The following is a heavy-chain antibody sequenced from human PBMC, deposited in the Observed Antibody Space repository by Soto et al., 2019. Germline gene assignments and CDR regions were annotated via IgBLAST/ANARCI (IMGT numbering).Heavy chain of an antibody. J-gene: IGHJ4*02. CDR1: GFTFSSYA. V-gene: IGHV3-23*01. CDR2: ISGSGGST. D-gene: IGHD3-3*01. CDR3: ASHLSDFWSEIDY. Sequence: AGGSLRLSCAASGFTFSSYAMSWVRQAPGKGLEWVSAISGSGGSTYYADSVKGRFTISRDNSKNTLYLQMNSLRAEDTAVYYCASHLSDFWSEIDYWGQGTLVTVSS.